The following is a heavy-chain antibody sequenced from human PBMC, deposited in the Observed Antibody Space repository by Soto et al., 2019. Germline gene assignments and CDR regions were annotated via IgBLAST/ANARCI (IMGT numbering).Heavy chain of an antibody. D-gene: IGHD6-19*01. CDR2: ISCCGGST. V-gene: IGHV3-23*01. Sequence: PLRLSRAASRVNVKAFAIVGRRQWRGEGLEWVSGISCCGGSTSYADSVKGRFSIARDDSKNTLSLQMNSLRVEDTAQYYCAKADGEQWLVPHLDNWGQGTLVTVSS. CDR3: AKADGEQWLVPHLDN. J-gene: IGHJ4*02. CDR1: RVNVKAFA.